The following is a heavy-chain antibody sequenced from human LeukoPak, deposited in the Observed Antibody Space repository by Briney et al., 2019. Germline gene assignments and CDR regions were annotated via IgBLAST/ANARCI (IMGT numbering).Heavy chain of an antibody. J-gene: IGHJ4*02. CDR2: IWYDGSNK. V-gene: IGHV3-33*01. Sequence: SCAASGFTFSSYGMHWVRQAPGKGLEWVAVIWYDGSNKYYADSVKGRFTISRDNSKNTLYLQMNSLRAEDTAVYYCARDPTPYDSSGYFDYWGQGTLVTVSS. CDR1: GFTFSSYG. D-gene: IGHD3-22*01. CDR3: ARDPTPYDSSGYFDY.